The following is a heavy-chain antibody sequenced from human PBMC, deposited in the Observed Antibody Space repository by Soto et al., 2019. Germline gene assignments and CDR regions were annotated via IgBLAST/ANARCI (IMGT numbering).Heavy chain of an antibody. CDR3: ARRGYSSSWPLDY. J-gene: IGHJ4*02. CDR2: IYYSGST. Sequence: QVQLQESGPGLVKPSETLSLICTVSGGSISSYYWSWIRQPPGTGLEWIGYIYYSGSTNYNPSLKSRVTISVDTSKNQFSLKLSSVTAADTAVYYCARRGYSSSWPLDYWGQGTLVTVSS. V-gene: IGHV4-59*12. D-gene: IGHD6-13*01. CDR1: GGSISSYY.